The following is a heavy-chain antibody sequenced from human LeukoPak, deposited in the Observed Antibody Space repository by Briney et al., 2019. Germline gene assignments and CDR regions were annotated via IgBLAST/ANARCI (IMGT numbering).Heavy chain of an antibody. D-gene: IGHD2-8*01. J-gene: IGHJ4*02. CDR3: ARSFLSRYCTNGVCWFDY. CDR1: GYTFTGYY. CDR2: INPNSGGT. Sequence: ASVKVSCKASGYTFTGYYMHWVRQAPRQGLEWMGWINPNSGGTNYAQKFQGRVTMTRDTSISTAYMELSRLRSDDTAVYYCARSFLSRYCTNGVCWFDYWGQGTLVTVSS. V-gene: IGHV1-2*02.